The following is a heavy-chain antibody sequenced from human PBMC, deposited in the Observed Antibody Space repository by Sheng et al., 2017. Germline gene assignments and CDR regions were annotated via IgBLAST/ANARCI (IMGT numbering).Heavy chain of an antibody. CDR1: GFTFSTYE. V-gene: IGHV3-48*03. J-gene: IGHJ4*02. CDR3: ATSPGLVVPAAMRWGLTY. D-gene: IGHD2-2*01. CDR2: ISSSGSPI. Sequence: EVQLVESGGGLVQPGGSLRLSCAASGFTFSTYEMNWVRQAPGKGLEWISYISSSGSPIYYADSVKGRFTISRDNAKNSLYLQMNSLRAEDTAVYYCATSPGLVVPAAMRWGLTYWGQGTLVTVSS.